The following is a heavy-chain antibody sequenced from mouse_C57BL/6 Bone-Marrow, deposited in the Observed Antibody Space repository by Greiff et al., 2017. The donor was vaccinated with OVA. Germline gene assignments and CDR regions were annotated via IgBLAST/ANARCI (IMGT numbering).Heavy chain of an antibody. CDR1: GYTFTSYW. Sequence: QVQLQQPGAELVKPGASVQMSCKASGYTFTSYWITWVKQRPGQGLEWIGDIYPGSGSTNYNEKFKSKATLTVDTSSSTAYMQLSSLTSEDSAVEYCAHYGSPHYYYAMDYWGQGTSVTVSS. CDR2: IYPGSGST. V-gene: IGHV1-55*01. J-gene: IGHJ4*01. D-gene: IGHD1-1*01. CDR3: AHYGSPHYYYAMDY.